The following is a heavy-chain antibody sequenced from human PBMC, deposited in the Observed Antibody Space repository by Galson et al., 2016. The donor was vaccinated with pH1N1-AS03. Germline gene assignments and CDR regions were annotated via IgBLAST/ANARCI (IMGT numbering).Heavy chain of an antibody. CDR1: GFSVNDYY. Sequence: SLRLSCAGSGFSVNDYYMIWIRQAPGKGLEWVSYLGSAPSTTYYTDSVKGRFTTSKDNAKNSLLLQMSSLRAEDTAMYYCARGIGITGSTPDFWGRGTFVTVSS. CDR2: LGSAPSTT. V-gene: IGHV3-11*01. CDR3: ARGIGITGSTPDF. J-gene: IGHJ4*02. D-gene: IGHD1-7*01.